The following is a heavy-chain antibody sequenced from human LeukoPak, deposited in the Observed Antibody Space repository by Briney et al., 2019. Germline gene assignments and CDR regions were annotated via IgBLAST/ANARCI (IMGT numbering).Heavy chain of an antibody. CDR2: INTNTGNP. D-gene: IGHD3-22*01. V-gene: IGHV7-4-1*02. CDR1: GYTFTSYA. J-gene: IGHJ4*02. Sequence: GASVKVSCKASGYTFTSYAMNWVRQAPGQGLEWMGWINTNTGNPTYAQGFTGRFVFSLDTSVSTAYLQISSLKAEDTAVYYCARENYYDGSGSPSASAPVDHWGQGTLVTVSS. CDR3: ARENYYDGSGSPSASAPVDH.